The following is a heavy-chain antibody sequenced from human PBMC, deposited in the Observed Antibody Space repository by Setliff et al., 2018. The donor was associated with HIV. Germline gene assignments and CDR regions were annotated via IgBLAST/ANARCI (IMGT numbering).Heavy chain of an antibody. D-gene: IGHD5-12*01. CDR1: GYTFPHAW. J-gene: IGHJ4*02. CDR3: ATRLVGYSGLTY. V-gene: IGHV5-51*01. Sequence: GESLKISCKGSGYTFPHAWIGWVRQRPGEGLGWVGVIYPGDSTTRYSPSFEGQVTISADKSISTTYLQWNSLKASDTATYYCATRLVGYSGLTYWGQGTLVTVSS. CDR2: IYPGDSTT.